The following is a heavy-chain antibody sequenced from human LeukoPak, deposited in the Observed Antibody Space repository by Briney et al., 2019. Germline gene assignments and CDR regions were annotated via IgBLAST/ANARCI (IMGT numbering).Heavy chain of an antibody. D-gene: IGHD3/OR15-3a*01. CDR3: ARVWRDWSNNWFDP. J-gene: IGHJ5*02. V-gene: IGHV3-48*03. CDR1: GFTFSSYE. CDR2: ISSSGSTI. Sequence: PGGSLRLSCAASGFTFSSYEMNWVRQAPGKGLEWVSYISSSGSTIYYADSVKGRFTISRDNAKNSLYLQMNSLRAEDTAVYYCARVWRDWSNNWFDPWGQGTLVTVSS.